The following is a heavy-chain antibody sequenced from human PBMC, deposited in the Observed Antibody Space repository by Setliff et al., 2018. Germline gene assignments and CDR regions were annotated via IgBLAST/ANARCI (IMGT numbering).Heavy chain of an antibody. CDR1: GGSISSGGYY. V-gene: IGHV4-61*02. Sequence: SETLSLTCTVSGGSISSGGYYWSWFRQPAGKGLEWIGRIYTSGSTNYNPSLKSRVTISVDTSKNQFSLKLSSVTAAATAVYYCARGRIQLWKYYFDYWGQGTLVTVSS. CDR2: IYTSGST. D-gene: IGHD5-18*01. CDR3: ARGRIQLWKYYFDY. J-gene: IGHJ4*02.